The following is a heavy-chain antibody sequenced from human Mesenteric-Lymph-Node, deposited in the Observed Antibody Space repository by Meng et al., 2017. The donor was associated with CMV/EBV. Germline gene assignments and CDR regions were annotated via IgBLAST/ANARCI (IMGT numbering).Heavy chain of an antibody. CDR3: ARRSIVGATIDY. D-gene: IGHD1-26*01. CDR1: RYSVTSYW. J-gene: IGHJ4*02. Sequence: CKGSRYSVTSYWIGWVRQMPGKGLEWMGIIYPGDSDTRYSPSFQGQVTISADKSISTAYLQWSSLKASDTAMYYCARRSIVGATIDYWGQGTLVTVSS. V-gene: IGHV5-51*01. CDR2: IYPGDSDT.